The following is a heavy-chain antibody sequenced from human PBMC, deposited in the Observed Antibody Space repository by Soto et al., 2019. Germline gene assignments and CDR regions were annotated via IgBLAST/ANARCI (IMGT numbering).Heavy chain of an antibody. CDR3: ARGGWGCTNGVCSPRYYYYYYGMDV. D-gene: IGHD2-8*01. Sequence: SETLSLTCAVYGGSFSGYYWSWIRQPPGKGLEWIGETNHSGSTNYNPSLKSRVTISVDTSKNQFSLKLSSVTAADTAVYYCARGGWGCTNGVCSPRYYYYYYGMDVWGQGTTVTVSS. CDR1: GGSFSGYY. CDR2: TNHSGST. V-gene: IGHV4-34*01. J-gene: IGHJ6*02.